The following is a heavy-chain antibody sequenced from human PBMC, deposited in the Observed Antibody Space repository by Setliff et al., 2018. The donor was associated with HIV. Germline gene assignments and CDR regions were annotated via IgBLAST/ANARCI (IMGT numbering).Heavy chain of an antibody. CDR2: INTIGTNT. D-gene: IGHD1-26*01. CDR3: APLVGATGAPSY. CDR1: GFTFSSFS. Sequence: GGSLRLSCVGSGFTFSSFSMSWVRQAPGKGLEYVSAINTIGTNTHYADSVKGRFTISRDNAKNSLYLQMDSLRAEDTAVYYCAPLVGATGAPSYWGQGTLVTVSS. V-gene: IGHV3-21*06. J-gene: IGHJ4*02.